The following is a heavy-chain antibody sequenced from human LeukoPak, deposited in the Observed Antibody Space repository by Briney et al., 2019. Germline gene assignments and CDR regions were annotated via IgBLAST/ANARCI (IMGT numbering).Heavy chain of an antibody. Sequence: GGSLRLSCAVSGFTFSSYAMSWVRQAPGKGLEWVSAISGSGGSTYYADFVKGRFTISRENSKNTLYLQMNSLRAEGTVVYYFAKDRGDVVPAAIGYWGQGSLVTVAS. D-gene: IGHD2-2*01. CDR3: AKDRGDVVPAAIGY. J-gene: IGHJ4*02. CDR1: GFTFSSYA. V-gene: IGHV3-23*01. CDR2: ISGSGGST.